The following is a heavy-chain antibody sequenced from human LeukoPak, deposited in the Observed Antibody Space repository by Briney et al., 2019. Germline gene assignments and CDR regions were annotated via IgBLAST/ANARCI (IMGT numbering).Heavy chain of an antibody. V-gene: IGHV3-30*04. CDR1: GFTFSSYA. Sequence: GRSLRLSCAASGFTFSSYAMHWVRQAPGKGLEWVAVISYDGSNKYYADSVKGRFTISRDNSKNTTYLQMNSLRAEDTAVYYCARGLLNWNVVTPILEWGQGTLVTVSS. CDR3: ARGLLNWNVVTPILE. J-gene: IGHJ4*02. CDR2: ISYDGSNK. D-gene: IGHD1-20*01.